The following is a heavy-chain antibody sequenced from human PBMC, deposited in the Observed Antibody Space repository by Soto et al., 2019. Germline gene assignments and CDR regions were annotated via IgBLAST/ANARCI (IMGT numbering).Heavy chain of an antibody. CDR3: ARDGTLYDSSAYYYLY. Sequence: SVKVSCKASGGTFSRYTITRVRQAPGQGLEWMGGITPMFGTPNYAQKFQGRVTITADESTSTAYMELSSLRSEDTAMYYCARDGTLYDSSAYYYLYWGQGTLVTVSS. V-gene: IGHV1-69*01. CDR1: GGTFSRYT. J-gene: IGHJ4*02. CDR2: ITPMFGTP. D-gene: IGHD3-22*01.